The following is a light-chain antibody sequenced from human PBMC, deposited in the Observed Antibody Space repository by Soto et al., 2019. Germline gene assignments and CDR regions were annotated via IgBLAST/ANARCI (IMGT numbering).Light chain of an antibody. CDR2: LNSDGSH. V-gene: IGLV4-69*01. Sequence: QSVLTQSPSASASLGASVKLTCTLSSGHSSYAIAWHQQQPEKGPRYLMKLNSDGSHSKGDGIPDRFSGSSSGAERYLTISSRQSEDEADYYCQTWGTGIPWVFGGGTKLTV. J-gene: IGLJ3*02. CDR1: SGHSSYA. CDR3: QTWGTGIPWV.